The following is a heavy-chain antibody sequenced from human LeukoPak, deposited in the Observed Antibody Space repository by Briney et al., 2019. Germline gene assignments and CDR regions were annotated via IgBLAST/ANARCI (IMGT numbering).Heavy chain of an antibody. CDR1: GYTFTSYG. Sequence: GASVKVSCKASGYTFTSYGISWVRQAPGQGLEWMGWISAYNGNTNYAQKLQGRVTMTRDTSTSTVYMELSSLRSEDTAVYYCAREDLAATGNWFDPWGQGTLVTVSS. D-gene: IGHD2-15*01. CDR3: AREDLAATGNWFDP. V-gene: IGHV1-18*01. J-gene: IGHJ5*02. CDR2: ISAYNGNT.